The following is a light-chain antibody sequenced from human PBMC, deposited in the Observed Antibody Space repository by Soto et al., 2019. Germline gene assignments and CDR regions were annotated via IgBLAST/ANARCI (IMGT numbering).Light chain of an antibody. CDR3: QQYYSTLIT. J-gene: IGKJ5*01. Sequence: DIALTQSPDSLALSLGERATVNCKSSQSVLYSSYNKSYLAWYQVKPGRPPKLLFSWASTRESGVPDRFSGSGSGTDFTLTISSLQAEDVAVYYCQQYYSTLITFGQGTRLEIK. CDR1: QSVLYSSYNKSY. CDR2: WAS. V-gene: IGKV4-1*01.